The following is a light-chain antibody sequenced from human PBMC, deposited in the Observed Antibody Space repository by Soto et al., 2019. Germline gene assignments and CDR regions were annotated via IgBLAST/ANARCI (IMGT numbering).Light chain of an antibody. CDR2: EVS. J-gene: IGLJ7*01. CDR3: CSYAGSSTLAV. V-gene: IGLV2-23*02. CDR1: SSDVGSYNL. Sequence: QSALTQPASVSGSPGQSITISCTGTSSDVGSYNLVSWYQQHPTKAPKLMIYEVSKRPSGVSNRFSGSKSDNTASLTIPGLPAEDEADYYCCSYAGSSTLAVFGGGTQLTVL.